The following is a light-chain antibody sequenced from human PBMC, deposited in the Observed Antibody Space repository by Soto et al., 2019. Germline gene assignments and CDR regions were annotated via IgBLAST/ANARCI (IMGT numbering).Light chain of an antibody. CDR2: GAS. CDR3: QQYGSSPPIT. J-gene: IGKJ5*01. CDR1: QSVSSSY. Sequence: EIVLTQSPGTLSLSPGERATLSCRASQSVSSSYLAWYQQKPGQAPRLLIYGASSRPTGIPDRFSGSGSGTDFTLTISRLEHEDCAVYYCQQYGSSPPITFRQGTRLEIK. V-gene: IGKV3-20*01.